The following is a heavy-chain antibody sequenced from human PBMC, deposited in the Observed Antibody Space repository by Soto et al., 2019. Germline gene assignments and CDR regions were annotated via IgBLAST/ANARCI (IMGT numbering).Heavy chain of an antibody. J-gene: IGHJ4*02. CDR3: ARDQDIVLMVYAIGPFDY. V-gene: IGHV3-30-3*01. CDR1: GFTFRSYA. D-gene: IGHD2-8*01. Sequence: QVQLVESGGGVVQPGRSLRLSCAASGFTFRSYAMHWVRQAPGKGPEWGAVISYDGSNKYYSDNVKGRFTISKDNSKNTLYLQRNSMRAEDTAVYYWARDQDIVLMVYAIGPFDYCGQGTLVTVSS. CDR2: ISYDGSNK.